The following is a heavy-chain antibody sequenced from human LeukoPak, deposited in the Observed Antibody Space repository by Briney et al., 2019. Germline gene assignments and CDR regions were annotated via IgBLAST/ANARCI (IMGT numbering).Heavy chain of an antibody. CDR1: GGSFSGYY. V-gene: IGHV4-34*01. CDR2: INHSGST. CDR3: VRSMGSLRFLEWLTPGWCDP. J-gene: IGHJ5*02. D-gene: IGHD3-3*01. Sequence: PSETLSLTCAVYGGSFSGYYWSWIRQPPAKGLEWIGEINHSGSTNYNPSFKRRVTISVDTSKNQFSLKLSSVTAADTAWYYFVRSMGSLRFLEWLTPGWCDPSGQGTLVAVS.